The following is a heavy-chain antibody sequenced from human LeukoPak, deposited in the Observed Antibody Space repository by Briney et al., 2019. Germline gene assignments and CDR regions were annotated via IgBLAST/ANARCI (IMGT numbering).Heavy chain of an antibody. D-gene: IGHD1-26*01. CDR3: AKDRRELLLIYWFDP. CDR1: GFTFSHYG. J-gene: IGHJ5*02. Sequence: GGSLRLSCAASGFTFSHYGMHWVRQAPGKGLEWVAVVSYDGSNKYYVDSVKGRFTISRDNSKNTLYLQMNSLRAEDTAVYYRAKDRRELLLIYWFDPWGQGTLVTVSS. V-gene: IGHV3-30*18. CDR2: VSYDGSNK.